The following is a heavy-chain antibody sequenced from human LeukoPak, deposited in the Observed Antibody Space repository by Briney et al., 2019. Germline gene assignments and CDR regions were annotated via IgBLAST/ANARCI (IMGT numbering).Heavy chain of an antibody. Sequence: GGSLRPSCAAFGFTFSSYRMTWVRQAPGKGLEWVANIDEDGGEIYYVDSVKGRFTISRDNAKKSLFLQMNSLRVEDTSVYYCARVGTSSWYVWGQGTLVTVSS. CDR1: GFTFSSYR. CDR2: IDEDGGEI. D-gene: IGHD6-13*01. CDR3: ARVGTSSWYV. V-gene: IGHV3-7*01. J-gene: IGHJ4*02.